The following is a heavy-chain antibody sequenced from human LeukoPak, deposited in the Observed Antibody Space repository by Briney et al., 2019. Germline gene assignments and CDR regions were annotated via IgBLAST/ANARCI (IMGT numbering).Heavy chain of an antibody. CDR3: ARVAGPIGDYPLYYFDY. Sequence: PSETLSLTCAVYGGSFSGYYWSWIRQPAGKGLEWIGRIYTSGSTNYNPSLKSRVTMSVDTSKNQFSLKLSSVTAADTAVYYCARVAGPIGDYPLYYFDYWGQGTLVTVSS. D-gene: IGHD4-17*01. CDR1: GGSFSGYY. J-gene: IGHJ4*02. V-gene: IGHV4-59*10. CDR2: IYTSGST.